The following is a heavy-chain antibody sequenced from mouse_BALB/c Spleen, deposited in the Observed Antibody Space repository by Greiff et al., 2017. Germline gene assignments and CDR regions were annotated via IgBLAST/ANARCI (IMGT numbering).Heavy chain of an antibody. CDR2: IWAGGST. Sequence: VKLVESGPGLVAPSQSLSITCTVSGFSLTSYGVHWVRQPPGKGLEWLGVIWAGGSTNYNSALMSRLSISKDNSKSQVFLKMNSLQTDDTAMYYCARDMITYYYAMDYWGQGTSVTVSS. CDR1: GFSLTSYG. CDR3: ARDMITYYYAMDY. V-gene: IGHV2-9*02. J-gene: IGHJ4*01. D-gene: IGHD2-4*01.